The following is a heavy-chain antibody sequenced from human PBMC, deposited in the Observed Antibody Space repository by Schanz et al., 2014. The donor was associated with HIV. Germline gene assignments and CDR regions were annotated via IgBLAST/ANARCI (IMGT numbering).Heavy chain of an antibody. CDR1: GGTFRSFA. D-gene: IGHD1-26*01. CDR2: IIPLFGTT. CDR3: ASSRPMGREIDF. Sequence: QVQLVQSGTEGEKPGSSVKVSCKPSGGTFRSFAISWVRQAPGQGLEWMGGIIPLFGTTNYAQKFQGRVTITADESTSTAYMELSSLKSEDTAMYYCASSRPMGREIDFWGQGTLVTVSS. V-gene: IGHV1-69*01. J-gene: IGHJ4*02.